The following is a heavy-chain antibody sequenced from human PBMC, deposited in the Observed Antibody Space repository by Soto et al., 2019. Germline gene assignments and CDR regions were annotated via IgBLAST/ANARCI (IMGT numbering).Heavy chain of an antibody. Sequence: QVQLQESGPGLVKPSQTLSLTCTVSGGSISSGGYYWSWIRQHPGKGLEWIGYIYYSGSTYYNPSLKSRVTISVDTSKNQFSLKLSSVTAADTAVYYCARDKGFWSGYWNGMDVWGQGTTVTVSS. CDR1: GGSISSGGYY. D-gene: IGHD3-3*01. CDR3: ARDKGFWSGYWNGMDV. V-gene: IGHV4-31*03. J-gene: IGHJ6*02. CDR2: IYYSGST.